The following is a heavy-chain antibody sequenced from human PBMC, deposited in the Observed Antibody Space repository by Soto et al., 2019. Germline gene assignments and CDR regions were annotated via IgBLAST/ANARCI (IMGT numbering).Heavy chain of an antibody. V-gene: IGHV6-1*01. CDR3: ARAPDQQLVRGWLDP. D-gene: IGHD6-13*01. CDR1: GDSVSSNSAA. CDR2: TYYRSKWYN. Sequence: SQTLSLTCAISGDSVSSNSAAWNWIRQSPSRGLEWLGRTYYRSKWYNDYAVSVKSRITINPDTSKNQFSPQLNSVTPEDTAVYYCARAPDQQLVRGWLDPWGQGTLVTVSS. J-gene: IGHJ5*02.